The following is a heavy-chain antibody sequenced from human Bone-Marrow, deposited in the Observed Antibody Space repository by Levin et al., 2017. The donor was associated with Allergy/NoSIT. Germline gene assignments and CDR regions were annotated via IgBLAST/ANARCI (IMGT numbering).Heavy chain of an antibody. Sequence: PGGSLRLSCAASGFTFSSDWMTWVRQAPGKGLEWVANIKPDGSEKYYVDSVKGRFTISRDNAKNSLYLQMNSLRPEDTAVYYCVRNTVSAAGDYWGQGTLVTVSS. J-gene: IGHJ4*02. V-gene: IGHV3-7*02. CDR3: VRNTVSAAGDY. CDR1: GFTFSSDW. CDR2: IKPDGSEK. D-gene: IGHD2-2*01.